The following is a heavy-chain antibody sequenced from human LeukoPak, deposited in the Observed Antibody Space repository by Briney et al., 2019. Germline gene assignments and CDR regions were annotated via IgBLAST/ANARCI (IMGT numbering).Heavy chain of an antibody. V-gene: IGHV4-38-2*02. Sequence: PSETLSLTCAVSGYSISSGNYWGWIRQPPGKGLEWIGSIYHTGSTYYNPSLKSRVTISVDTSKNQFSLKLNSVTAADTAVYYCARDKAPLGPAQYNWFDPWGHGTLVTVS. CDR3: ARDKAPLGPAQYNWFDP. D-gene: IGHD5-24*01. J-gene: IGHJ5*02. CDR1: GYSISSGNY. CDR2: IYHTGST.